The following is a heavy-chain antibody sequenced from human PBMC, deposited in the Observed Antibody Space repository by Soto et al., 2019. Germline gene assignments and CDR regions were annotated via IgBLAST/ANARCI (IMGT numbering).Heavy chain of an antibody. J-gene: IGHJ4*02. CDR1: GFTFSDYA. Sequence: VQLVESGGGVVQPGRSLRLSCAASGFTFSDYAMHWVRQAPGKGLEWVAVVSHDGRNTHYADSVKGRFTISRDSSKNTVSPEMTSLRAEDTAVYYCEQGGRQWLVTSDFNYWGQGALVTVSS. CDR2: VSHDGRNT. CDR3: EQGGRQWLVTSDFNY. V-gene: IGHV3-30*03. D-gene: IGHD6-19*01.